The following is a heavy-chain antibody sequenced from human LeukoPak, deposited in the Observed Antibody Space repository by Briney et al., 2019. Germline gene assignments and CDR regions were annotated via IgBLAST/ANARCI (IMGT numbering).Heavy chain of an antibody. Sequence: PGGSLRLSCAASGFSFSSFDMVWVRQAPGKGLEWVAGISNGGDRTYHADSVKGCFTISRDNSKSALFLQMNSLRAEDTAVYYCAKDAPRSSGWFFLDYWGQGTLVTVSS. CDR3: AKDAPRSSGWFFLDY. CDR1: GFSFSSFD. CDR2: ISNGGDRT. J-gene: IGHJ4*02. V-gene: IGHV3-23*01. D-gene: IGHD6-19*01.